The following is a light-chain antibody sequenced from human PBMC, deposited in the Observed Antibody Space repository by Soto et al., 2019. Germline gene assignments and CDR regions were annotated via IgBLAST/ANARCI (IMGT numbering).Light chain of an antibody. J-gene: IGLJ2*01. CDR3: QSYDSSLTSVV. Sequence: QSVLTQPPSVSGAPGQRVTISCTGSSSNIGAGYDVHWYQRLPGTAPKLLIYSNTNRPSGVPDRFSGSKSGTSASLAIAGLQAEDEADYFCQSYDSSLTSVVFGGGTKVTVL. V-gene: IGLV1-40*01. CDR2: SNT. CDR1: SSNIGAGYD.